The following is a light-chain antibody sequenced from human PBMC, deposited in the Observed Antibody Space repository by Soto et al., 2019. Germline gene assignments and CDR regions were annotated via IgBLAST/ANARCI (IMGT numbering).Light chain of an antibody. Sequence: DIQMTQSPSSLSASVGDRVTITCRASQSMSSYLNWYQQKPGKAPKLLIYAASSLQSGVPSRFSGSGSGTDFTLTISSLQPEDFATYYCQQSYSNPKTFGQGTRWIS. CDR2: AAS. J-gene: IGKJ1*01. CDR1: QSMSSY. V-gene: IGKV1-39*01. CDR3: QQSYSNPKT.